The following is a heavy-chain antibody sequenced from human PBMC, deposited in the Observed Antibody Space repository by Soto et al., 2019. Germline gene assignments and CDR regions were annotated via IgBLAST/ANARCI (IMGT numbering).Heavy chain of an antibody. CDR3: ARDVDYYDSSAYWGY. D-gene: IGHD3-22*01. V-gene: IGHV3-21*02. CDR2: ITGSSSYI. CDR1: GFTFSSYS. Sequence: EVQLVESGGGLVKPGGSLRLSCAASGFTFSSYSMNWVRQAPGKGLEWVSSITGSSSYIYYADSVKGRSTISRDNAKNSLYLQMTSLSAEDTSVYYCARDVDYYDSSAYWGYWGQGTLVTVYS. J-gene: IGHJ4*02.